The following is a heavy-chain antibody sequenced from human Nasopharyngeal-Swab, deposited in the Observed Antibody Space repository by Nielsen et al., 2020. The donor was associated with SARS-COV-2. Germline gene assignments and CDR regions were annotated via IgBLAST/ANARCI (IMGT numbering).Heavy chain of an antibody. CDR1: GLPFSAYG. CDR2: IAYDGRTK. J-gene: IGHJ3*02. D-gene: IGHD2/OR15-2a*01. CDR3: AREGIDAFDT. V-gene: IGHV3-30*02. Sequence: GGSLRLSCAAAGLPFSAYGMHWVRQAPGRGLEWLTFIAYDGRTKYSADSVRGRFTVSRDNSKSTLHLQMSSLRAEDTATYYCAREGIDAFDTWGQGTMVTVSS.